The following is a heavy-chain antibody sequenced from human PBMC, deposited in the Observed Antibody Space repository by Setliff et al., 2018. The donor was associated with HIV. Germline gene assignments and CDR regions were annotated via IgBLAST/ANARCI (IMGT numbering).Heavy chain of an antibody. CDR2: ISYDGSNK. V-gene: IGHV3-30*19. D-gene: IGHD3-22*01. CDR3: ARVSGIVVVFWAFDI. J-gene: IGHJ3*02. Sequence: GGSLRLSCAASGFTFSSYGMHWVRQAPGKGLEWVAVISYDGSNKYYADSVKGRFTISRDNSKNTLYLQMNSLRAEDTAVYYCARVSGIVVVFWAFDIWGQGTMVTVSS. CDR1: GFTFSSYG.